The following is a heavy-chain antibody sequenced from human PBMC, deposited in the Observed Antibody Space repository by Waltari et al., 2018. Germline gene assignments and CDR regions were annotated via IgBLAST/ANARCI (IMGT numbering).Heavy chain of an antibody. CDR1: GFTFSSYW. V-gene: IGHV3-7*01. J-gene: IGHJ4*02. Sequence: EVQLAESGGGLVQPGGSLRLSCAASGFTFSSYWMSWVRRAPGKGLEWVANIKQDGSEKYDVDAVKGRFTISRDNAKNALYLQMNSLRAEDTAVYYCARGGGYYLMVFDYWGQGTLVTVSS. CDR2: IKQDGSEK. D-gene: IGHD3-22*01. CDR3: ARGGGYYLMVFDY.